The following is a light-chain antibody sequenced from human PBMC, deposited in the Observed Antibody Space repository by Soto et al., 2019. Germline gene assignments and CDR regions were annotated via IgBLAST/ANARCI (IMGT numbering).Light chain of an antibody. CDR1: QDISNY. CDR3: QQYDSLPIT. CDR2: DAS. J-gene: IGKJ5*01. Sequence: DIQMTPSPSSLSASVGDIVTITCRASQDISNYLNWYQQRPGKAPKLLIYDASNLERGVPSRFSGTRSGTHFTFAITGLQPEDGETYYGQQYDSLPITGGQGTRLEI. V-gene: IGKV1-33*01.